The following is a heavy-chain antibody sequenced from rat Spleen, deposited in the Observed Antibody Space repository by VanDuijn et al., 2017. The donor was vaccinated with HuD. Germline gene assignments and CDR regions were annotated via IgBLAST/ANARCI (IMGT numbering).Heavy chain of an antibody. CDR1: GFTFSNYG. CDR2: ISNSGGST. Sequence: EVQLVESGGGLVQPGRSLKLSCAASGFTFSNYGMAWVRQAPTKGLEWVASISNSGGSTYYPDSVKGRITISRDNAQNTLYLQMNSLRSEDTATYYCTREGNSGYDYWGQGVMVTVSS. D-gene: IGHD4-3*01. V-gene: IGHV5-29*01. J-gene: IGHJ2*01. CDR3: TREGNSGYDY.